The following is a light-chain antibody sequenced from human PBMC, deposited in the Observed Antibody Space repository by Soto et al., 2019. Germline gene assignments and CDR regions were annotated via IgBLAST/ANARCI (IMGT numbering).Light chain of an antibody. Sequence: QSALTQPASVSGSPGQSITISCTGAYSDIGGYNYVSWYQQHPGKAPKLMIYDVTNRPLGVSYRFSGSKSGNTASLTISGLQAEDEADYYCSSYTSRSTLGVFGGGTKLTVL. CDR1: YSDIGGYNY. CDR3: SSYTSRSTLGV. J-gene: IGLJ2*01. V-gene: IGLV2-14*03. CDR2: DVT.